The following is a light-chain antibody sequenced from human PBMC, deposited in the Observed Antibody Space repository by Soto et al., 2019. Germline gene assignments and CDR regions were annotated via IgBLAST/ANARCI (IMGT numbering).Light chain of an antibody. CDR2: DTS. CDR3: QQRHNWPIT. CDR1: QTTRGL. J-gene: IGKJ5*01. Sequence: EIVLPQSPAPLSLSPGERATLSCRTSQTTRGLLNWYQQRPGQAPRLLIYDTSNRANDIPARFSGSGSGTDGILTISSLDPEDFGVYFCQQRHNWPITFGQGTRLDSK. V-gene: IGKV3-11*01.